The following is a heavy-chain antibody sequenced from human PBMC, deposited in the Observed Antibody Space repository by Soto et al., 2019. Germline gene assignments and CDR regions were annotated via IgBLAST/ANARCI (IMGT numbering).Heavy chain of an antibody. CDR3: TTDVVLMVYAISPYYGMDV. CDR2: IKSKTDGGTT. Sequence: EVQVVESGGGLVKPGGSLRLSCAASGFTFSNAWMNWVRQAPGKGLEWVGRIKSKTDGGTTDYAAPVKGRFTISRDDSKNTLYLQMNSLKTEDTAVYYCTTDVVLMVYAISPYYGMDVWGQGTTVTVSS. J-gene: IGHJ6*02. D-gene: IGHD2-8*01. CDR1: GFTFSNAW. V-gene: IGHV3-15*07.